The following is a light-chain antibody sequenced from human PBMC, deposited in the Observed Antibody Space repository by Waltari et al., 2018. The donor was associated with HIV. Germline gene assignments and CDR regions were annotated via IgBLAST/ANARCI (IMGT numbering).Light chain of an antibody. V-gene: IGLV3-25*03. Sequence: SYDLTQPPSVSVSPGQTARITCSGDALSKRYAYWYQQKPGQAPVMVIYRDNERPSGIPERFSGSRSETTVTLSISGVQAEDEADYYCQVADSSGTYVFGTGTKVTVL. CDR1: ALSKRY. J-gene: IGLJ1*01. CDR3: QVADSSGTYV. CDR2: RDN.